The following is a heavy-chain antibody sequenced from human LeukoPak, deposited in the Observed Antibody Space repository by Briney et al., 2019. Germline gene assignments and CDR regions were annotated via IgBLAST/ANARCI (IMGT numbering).Heavy chain of an antibody. D-gene: IGHD1-26*01. CDR3: AREELKWELRDRSPSKEYNWFDP. CDR2: IIPILGLP. CDR1: GGTFSSYA. Sequence: SVKVSCKASGGTFSSYAISWVRQAPGQGLEWMGRIIPILGLPNYAKKFQGRVTITADKSTSTAYMELSSLRSEDTAVYYCAREELKWELRDRSPSKEYNWFDPWGQGTLVTVS. J-gene: IGHJ5*02. V-gene: IGHV1-69*04.